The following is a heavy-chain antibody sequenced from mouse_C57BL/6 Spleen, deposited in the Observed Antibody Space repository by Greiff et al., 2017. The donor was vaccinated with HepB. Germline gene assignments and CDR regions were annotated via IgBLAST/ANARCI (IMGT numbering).Heavy chain of an antibody. CDR3: ARGFYYGSSLYYFDY. D-gene: IGHD1-1*01. J-gene: IGHJ2*01. V-gene: IGHV1-81*01. CDR1: GYTFTSYG. CDR2: IYPRSGNT. Sequence: QVQLKQSGAELARPGASVKLSCKASGYTFTSYGISWVKQRTGQGLEWIGEIYPRSGNTYYNEKFKGKATLTADKSSSTAYMELRSLTTEDPAVYFCARGFYYGSSLYYFDYWGQGTTLTVSS.